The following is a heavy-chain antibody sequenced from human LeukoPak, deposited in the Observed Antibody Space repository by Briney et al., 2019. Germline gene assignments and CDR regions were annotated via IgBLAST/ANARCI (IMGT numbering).Heavy chain of an antibody. CDR2: ISGSGGST. CDR1: GFTFSSYA. CDR3: AKAPYYDILTGSARFDY. D-gene: IGHD3-9*01. Sequence: GGSLRLSCAASGFTFSSYAMSWVRQAPGKGLEWVSAISGSGGSTYYADSVKGRFTISRDNSKNTLYLQMNSLRAEDTAVYYCAKAPYYDILTGSARFDYWGQGTLVTVSS. J-gene: IGHJ4*02. V-gene: IGHV3-23*01.